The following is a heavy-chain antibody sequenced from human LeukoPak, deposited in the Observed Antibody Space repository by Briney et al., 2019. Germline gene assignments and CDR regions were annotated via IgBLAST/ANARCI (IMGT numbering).Heavy chain of an antibody. CDR2: ISSTGTT. CDR3: ARLDILVPRAVEWFDP. Sequence: PSETLSLTCTVSGDSISSYYWSWVRRPAGRGLEWLGRISSTGTTDYSPSLKGRATMSLDTSKNQFSLSLTSVTAADTAVYYCARLDILVPRAVEWFDPWGQGTLVIVSS. D-gene: IGHD3-9*01. J-gene: IGHJ5*02. CDR1: GDSISSYY. V-gene: IGHV4-4*07.